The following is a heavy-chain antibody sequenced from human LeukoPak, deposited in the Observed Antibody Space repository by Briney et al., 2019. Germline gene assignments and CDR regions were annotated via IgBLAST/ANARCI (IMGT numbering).Heavy chain of an antibody. CDR3: ARGRYCSGGSCYSSPYYFDY. Sequence: SVKVSCKASGGTFSSYAISWVRQAPGQGLEWMGRIIPIFGTANYAQKFQGRVTITTDGSTSTAYMELSSLRSEDTAVYYCARGRYCSGGSCYSSPYYFDYWGQGTLVTVSS. V-gene: IGHV1-69*05. J-gene: IGHJ4*02. CDR2: IIPIFGTA. CDR1: GGTFSSYA. D-gene: IGHD2-15*01.